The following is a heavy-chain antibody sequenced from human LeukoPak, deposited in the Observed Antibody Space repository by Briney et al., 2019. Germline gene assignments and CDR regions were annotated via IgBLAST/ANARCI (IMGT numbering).Heavy chain of an antibody. J-gene: IGHJ4*02. CDR2: ISDRSNYI. CDR3: VRDSDTYGDHTTRRFDS. V-gene: IGHV3-21*01. CDR1: GFTFSSYN. Sequence: GGSLRLSCVASGFTFSSYNMNWVRQAPGKGLEWVSCISDRSNYIYYADSVKGRFIISRDNAKNSLYLELNSLRAEDTAVYHCVRDSDTYGDHTTRRFDSWGQGTLVTVSS. D-gene: IGHD4-17*01.